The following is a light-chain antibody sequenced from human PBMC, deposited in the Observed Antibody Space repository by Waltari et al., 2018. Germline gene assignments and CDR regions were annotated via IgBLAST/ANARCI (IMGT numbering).Light chain of an antibody. Sequence: QSALTQPASVSGSPGQSITISCSGTSSDVGSYNLVSWFQPYPDKAPKLIIFEVNKRPSVVPNRFSGSNSGNTASLTISGLQAEDEADYYCCSYAGSGIYVFGTGAKVTVL. CDR1: SSDVGSYNL. V-gene: IGLV2-23*02. J-gene: IGLJ1*01. CDR2: EVN. CDR3: CSYAGSGIYV.